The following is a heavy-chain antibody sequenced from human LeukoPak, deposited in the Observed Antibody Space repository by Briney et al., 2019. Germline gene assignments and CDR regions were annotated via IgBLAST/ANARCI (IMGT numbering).Heavy chain of an antibody. D-gene: IGHD2-2*01. J-gene: IGHJ3*02. Sequence: GGSLRLSCAASGFTFSSYSMNWVRQAPGKGLEWVSSISSSSSYIYYADSVKGRFTISRDNAKNSLYLQMNSLRAEDTAVYYCASGWDSTAFDIWGQGTMVTVSS. CDR3: ASGWDSTAFDI. CDR2: ISSSSSYI. CDR1: GFTFSSYS. V-gene: IGHV3-21*01.